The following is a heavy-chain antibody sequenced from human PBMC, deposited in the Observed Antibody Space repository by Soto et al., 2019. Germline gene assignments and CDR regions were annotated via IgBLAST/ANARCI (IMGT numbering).Heavy chain of an antibody. Sequence: SGPTLVNPTQPLTLTCTFSGFSLSTSGMRVSWIRQPPGKALEWLARIDWDDDKFYSTSLKTRLTISKDTSKNQVVLTMTNMDPVDTATYYCARTNVVVVAATLYYFDYWGQGTLVTVSS. CDR3: ARTNVVVVAATLYYFDY. D-gene: IGHD2-15*01. J-gene: IGHJ4*02. V-gene: IGHV2-70*04. CDR1: GFSLSTSGMR. CDR2: IDWDDDK.